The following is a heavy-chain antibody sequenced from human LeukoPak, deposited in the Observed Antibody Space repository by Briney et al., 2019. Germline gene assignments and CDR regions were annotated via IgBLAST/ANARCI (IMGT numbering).Heavy chain of an antibody. J-gene: IGHJ4*02. CDR2: INHSGST. CDR3: ARGSGMATILN. CDR1: GGSLSSSSYY. Sequence: PSETLSLTCTVSGGSLSSSSYYWGWIRHPPGSGLEWIGEINHSGSTNYNPYLKRRVTISVDTSKNQFSLKLSSVTAADTAVYYCARGSGMATILNWGQGTLVTVSS. V-gene: IGHV4-39*07. D-gene: IGHD5-24*01.